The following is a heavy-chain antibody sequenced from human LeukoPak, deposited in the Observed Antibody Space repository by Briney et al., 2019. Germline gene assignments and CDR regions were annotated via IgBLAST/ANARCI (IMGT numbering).Heavy chain of an antibody. V-gene: IGHV3-53*01. CDR2: IFPDGRT. CDR3: ARTNTVYGDFDY. J-gene: IGHJ4*02. Sequence: GGSLRLSCAASGLTVTDNYFSWVRQAPGKGLEWVSVIFPDGRTYHADSVKGRFTISRDRPKNTLLLQMNSLRADDAALYHCARTNTVYGDFDYWGQGILVTVSS. D-gene: IGHD2/OR15-2a*01. CDR1: GLTVTDNY.